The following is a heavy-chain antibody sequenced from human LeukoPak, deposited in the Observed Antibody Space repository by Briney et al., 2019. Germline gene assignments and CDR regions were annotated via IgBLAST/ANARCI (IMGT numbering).Heavy chain of an antibody. V-gene: IGHV1-69*06. CDR1: GGTFSSYA. Sequence: SVKVSCKASGGTFSSYAISWVRQSPGQGLEWMGGIIPIFGTANYAQKFQGRVTITADKSTSTAYMELSSLRSEDTAVYYCALVSYSGYNGYWMDVWGKGTTVTVSS. J-gene: IGHJ6*04. CDR3: ALVSYSGYNGYWMDV. CDR2: IIPIFGTA. D-gene: IGHD5-12*01.